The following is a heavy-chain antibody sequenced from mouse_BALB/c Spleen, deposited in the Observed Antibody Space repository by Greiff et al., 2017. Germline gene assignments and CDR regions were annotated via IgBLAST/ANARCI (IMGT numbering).Heavy chain of an antibody. CDR1: GYSITSGYY. J-gene: IGHJ2*01. V-gene: IGHV3-6*02. Sequence: EVQLQESGPGLVKPSQSLSLTCSVTGYSITSGYYWNWIRQFPGNKLEWMGYISYDGSNNYNPSLKNRISITSDTSKNQFFLKLNSVTTEDTATYYCARESYGYWGQGTTLTVSS. CDR2: ISYDGSN. CDR3: ARESYGY. D-gene: IGHD1-1*01.